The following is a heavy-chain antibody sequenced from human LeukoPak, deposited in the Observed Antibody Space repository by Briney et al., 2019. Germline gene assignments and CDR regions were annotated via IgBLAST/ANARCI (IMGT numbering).Heavy chain of an antibody. J-gene: IGHJ4*02. CDR2: INSDGGST. CDR3: ARKGQFSSGWDPLNY. CDR1: GFTFSSYW. Sequence: SGRSLRLSCAASGFTFSSYWMHWVRQVPGKGLVWVSLINSDGGSTRYADSVKGRFTISRDNAKKTLYLQMNSLRAEDTAVYYRARKGQFSSGWDPLNYWGQGTLVTVSS. D-gene: IGHD6-19*01. V-gene: IGHV3-74*01.